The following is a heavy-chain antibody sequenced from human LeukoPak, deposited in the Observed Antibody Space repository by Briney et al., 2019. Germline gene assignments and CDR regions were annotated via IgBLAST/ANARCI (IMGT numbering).Heavy chain of an antibody. CDR2: ISFDGSIT. V-gene: IGHV3-30*02. D-gene: IGHD6-19*01. J-gene: IGHJ4*02. Sequence: GGSLRLSCAASGFIFSSYGMHWVRQAPGKGLEWVSFISFDGSITYNADSVKGRLTISRDNSKNTVYLQMSRLRAEDTAVYFCAKDSSSRGWYFEHWGQGTLVTVSS. CDR1: GFIFSSYG. CDR3: AKDSSSRGWYFEH.